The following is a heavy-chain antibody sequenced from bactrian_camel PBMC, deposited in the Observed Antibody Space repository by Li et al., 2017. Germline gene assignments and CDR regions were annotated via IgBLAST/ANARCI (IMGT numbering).Heavy chain of an antibody. V-gene: IGHV3S1*01. CDR2: SYIGGRRT. Sequence: HVQLVESGGGSVQAGGSLRLSCETPGYVYSGYCLAWFRQAPGKEREEVVYSYIGGRRTVYTDSVKGRFFISQDIAKNTLHLQMYSLKPEDTAIYYCAALEGMRWGPVGGVCSKYAMDYWGKGTQVTVS. D-gene: IGHD3*01. CDR1: GYVYSGYC. J-gene: IGHJ7*01.